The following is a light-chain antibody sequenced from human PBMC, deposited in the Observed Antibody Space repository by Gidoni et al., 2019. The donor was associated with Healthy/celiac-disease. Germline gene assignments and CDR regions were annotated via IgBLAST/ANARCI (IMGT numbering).Light chain of an antibody. J-gene: IGKJ2*03. CDR3: QQSYSTPYS. CDR2: AAS. V-gene: IGKV1-39*01. CDR1: ESISSY. Sequence: DMQITQSPSSLSASVGDRITITCRASESISSYLNWDQQKPGKAPKLLIYAASSLQSGVPSRFSGSGSGTDFTLTISSLQPEDFATYYCQQSYSTPYSFGQGTKVEIK.